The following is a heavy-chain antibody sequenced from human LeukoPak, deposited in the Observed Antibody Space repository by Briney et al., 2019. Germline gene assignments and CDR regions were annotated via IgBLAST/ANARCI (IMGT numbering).Heavy chain of an antibody. J-gene: IGHJ6*03. CDR3: ARAVRDSYYYYYYYMDV. V-gene: IGHV4-61*02. CDR2: IYTSGST. CDR1: GGSISSGSYY. Sequence: SQTLSLTCTVSGGSISSGSYYWSWIRQPAGKGLEWIGRIYTSGSTNYNPSLKSRVTISVDTSKNQFSLKLSSVTAADTAVYYCARAVRDSYYYYYYYMDVWGKGTTVTISS. D-gene: IGHD3-10*01.